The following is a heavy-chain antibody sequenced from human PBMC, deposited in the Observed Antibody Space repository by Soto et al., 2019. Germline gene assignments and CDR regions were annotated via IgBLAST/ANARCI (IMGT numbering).Heavy chain of an antibody. CDR2: ISGSGGST. CDR1: GFTFSSYA. D-gene: IGHD3-3*01. CDR3: AKDLFKGGPLRFLEWLSGPDYYYGMDV. V-gene: IGHV3-23*01. Sequence: GGSLRLSCAASGFTFSSYAMSWVRQAPGKGLEWVSAISGSGGSTYYADSVKGRFTISRDNSKNTLYLQMNSLRAEDTAVYYCAKDLFKGGPLRFLEWLSGPDYYYGMDVWGQGTTVTVSS. J-gene: IGHJ6*02.